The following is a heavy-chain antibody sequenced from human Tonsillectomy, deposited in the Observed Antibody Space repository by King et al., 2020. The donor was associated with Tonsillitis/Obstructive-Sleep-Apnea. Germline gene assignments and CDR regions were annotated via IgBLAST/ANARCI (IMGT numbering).Heavy chain of an antibody. CDR2: IWYDGSNK. CDR3: ARARVLNGGFDP. V-gene: IGHV3-33*01. Sequence: VQLVESGGGVVQPGRSLRLSCAASEFTFNSYGMHWVRQAPGKGLEWVALIWYDGSNKYYADSVKGRFTISRDNSKNTLYLQMNTLRAEDTAVYYCARARVLNGGFDPWGQGTLVTVSS. CDR1: EFTFNSYG. J-gene: IGHJ5*02. D-gene: IGHD2-8*01.